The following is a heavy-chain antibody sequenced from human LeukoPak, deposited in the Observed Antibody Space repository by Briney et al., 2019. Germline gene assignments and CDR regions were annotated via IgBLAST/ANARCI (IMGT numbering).Heavy chain of an antibody. V-gene: IGHV3-23*01. Sequence: GGSLRLSCAASGFTFSSYGMSWVRQAPGKGLEWVSAISGSGGSTYYADSVKGRFTISRDNSKNTLYLQMNSLRAEDTAVYYCAKRAQFCSGGSCYSYFDYWGQGTLVTVSS. CDR3: AKRAQFCSGGSCYSYFDY. J-gene: IGHJ4*02. D-gene: IGHD2-15*01. CDR2: ISGSGGST. CDR1: GFTFSSYG.